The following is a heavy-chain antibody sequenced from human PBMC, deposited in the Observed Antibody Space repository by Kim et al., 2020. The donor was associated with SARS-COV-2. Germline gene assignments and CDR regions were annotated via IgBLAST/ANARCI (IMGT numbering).Heavy chain of an antibody. D-gene: IGHD5-12*01. CDR1: GGSFSGYY. CDR3: ARENGYSGYARSYYYYYGMDV. Sequence: SETLSLTCAVYGGSFSGYYWSWIRQPPGKGLEWIGEINHSGSTYYNPSLKSRVTISVDTSKNQFSLKLSSVTTADTAVYYCARENGYSGYARSYYYYYGMDVWGQGTAVTVSS. V-gene: IGHV4-34*01. CDR2: INHSGST. J-gene: IGHJ6*02.